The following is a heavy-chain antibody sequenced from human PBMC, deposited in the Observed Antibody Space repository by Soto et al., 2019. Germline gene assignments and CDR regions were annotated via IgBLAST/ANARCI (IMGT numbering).Heavy chain of an antibody. CDR2: ISYDGSNK. CDR1: GFTFSSYA. Sequence: GGSLRLSCAASGFTFSSYAMHWVRQAPGKGLEWVAVISYDGSNKYYADSVKGRFTISRDNSKNTLYLQMNSLRAEDTAVYYCARDYYDLYYFDYWGQGTLVTVSS. CDR3: ARDYYDLYYFDY. V-gene: IGHV3-30-3*01. D-gene: IGHD3-22*01. J-gene: IGHJ4*02.